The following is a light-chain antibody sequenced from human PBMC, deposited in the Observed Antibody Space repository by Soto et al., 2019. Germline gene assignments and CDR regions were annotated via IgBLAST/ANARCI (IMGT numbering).Light chain of an antibody. CDR2: DVS. CDR3: SSYSDRSTYV. CDR1: SSDVGGYNY. J-gene: IGLJ1*01. V-gene: IGLV2-14*03. Sequence: QSVLTQPASVSGSPGQSITISCTGTSSDVGGYNYVSWYQHHPGKAPKLMIFDVSNRPSGVSNRFSGSKSGNTASLTISGLQADDYADYYCSSYSDRSTYVFGTGTMVTVL.